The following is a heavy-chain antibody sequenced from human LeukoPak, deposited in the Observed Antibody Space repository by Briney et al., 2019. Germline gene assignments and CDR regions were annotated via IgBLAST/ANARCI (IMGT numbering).Heavy chain of an antibody. Sequence: SETLSLTCTVSGGSISSYYWSWIRQPPGKGLEWIGYIYYSGSTNYNPSLKSRVTISVDTSKNQFSLKLSSVTAADTAVYYCARDPRLFSKGYYYDSSGYASWGQGTLVTVSS. D-gene: IGHD3-22*01. CDR1: GGSISSYY. V-gene: IGHV4-59*01. J-gene: IGHJ4*02. CDR3: ARDPRLFSKGYYYDSSGYAS. CDR2: IYYSGST.